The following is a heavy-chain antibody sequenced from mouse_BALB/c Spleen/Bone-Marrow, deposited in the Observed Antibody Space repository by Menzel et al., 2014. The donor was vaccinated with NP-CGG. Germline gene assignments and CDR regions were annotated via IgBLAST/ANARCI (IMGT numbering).Heavy chain of an antibody. V-gene: IGHV2-9*02. D-gene: IGHD1-1*01. J-gene: IGHJ4*01. CDR2: IWAGGST. CDR1: GFSLTSYG. CDR3: ARGSYYEGAMDY. Sequence: VKLVESGPGLVAPSQSLSITCTVSGFSLTSYGVHWVRQPPGKVLEWLGVIWAGGSTNYNSALMSRLSVSKDNSKSQVFLRMNSLQTDDTAMYYCARGSYYEGAMDYWGQGTSVTVSS.